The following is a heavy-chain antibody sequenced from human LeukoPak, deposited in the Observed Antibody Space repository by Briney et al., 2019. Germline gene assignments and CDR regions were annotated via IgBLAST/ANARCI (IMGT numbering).Heavy chain of an antibody. J-gene: IGHJ4*02. CDR3: ASFGDFWSGYYNY. Sequence: GGSLRLSCAASGFTFSSYAMHWVRQAPGEGLVWVSRINSDGSSTSYADSVKGRFTISRDNAKNTLYLQMNSLRAEDTAVYYCASFGDFWSGYYNYWGQGTLVTVSS. V-gene: IGHV3-74*01. CDR2: INSDGSST. D-gene: IGHD3-3*01. CDR1: GFTFSSYA.